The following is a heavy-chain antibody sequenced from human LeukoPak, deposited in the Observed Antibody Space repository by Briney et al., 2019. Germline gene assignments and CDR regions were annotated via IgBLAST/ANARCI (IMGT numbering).Heavy chain of an antibody. J-gene: IGHJ4*02. D-gene: IGHD6-19*01. CDR3: TRVPPSGLSGWQTNDY. CDR2: IRSKAYGGTT. Sequence: SGGSLRLSCTASGFTFGDYAMNWVRQAPGKGLEWVGFIRSKAYGGTTEYAASVKGRFSISRDDSKSIAYLQMNSLKTEDTAVYYCTRVPPSGLSGWQTNDYWGQGTLVTVSS. V-gene: IGHV3-49*04. CDR1: GFTFGDYA.